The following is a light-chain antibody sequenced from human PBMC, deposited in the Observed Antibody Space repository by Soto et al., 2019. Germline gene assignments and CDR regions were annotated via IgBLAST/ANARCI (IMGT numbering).Light chain of an antibody. CDR2: HNT. V-gene: IGLV1-44*01. CDR3: AAWEASLDGVI. CDR1: TSNIGTNT. J-gene: IGLJ2*01. Sequence: QSVLTQSPSASGTPGQRVTISCSGGTSNIGTNTVNWYQQVPGTAPKLLLYHNTHRPSGGPDRFSGSKSGTSASLAISGLQSEDEADYYCAAWEASLDGVIFGAGTKLTVL.